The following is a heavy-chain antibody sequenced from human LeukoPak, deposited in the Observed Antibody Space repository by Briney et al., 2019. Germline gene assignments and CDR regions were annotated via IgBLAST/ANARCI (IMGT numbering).Heavy chain of an antibody. D-gene: IGHD5-12*01. CDR1: GGTFSSYA. J-gene: IGHJ5*02. CDR3: AREVATAVPWFDP. V-gene: IGHV1-69*13. Sequence: GASVKVSCKASGGTFSSYAISWVRQAPGQGLEWMGGIIPIFGTANYAQKFQGRVTITADESTSTAYMELSSLRSEDTAVYYCAREVATAVPWFDPWGQGTLVIVSS. CDR2: IIPIFGTA.